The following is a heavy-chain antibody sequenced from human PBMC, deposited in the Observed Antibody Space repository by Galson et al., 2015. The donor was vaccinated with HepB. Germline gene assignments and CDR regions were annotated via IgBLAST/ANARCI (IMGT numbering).Heavy chain of an antibody. J-gene: IGHJ5*02. V-gene: IGHV3-11*05. Sequence: LRLSCAASGFTFSDYYMSWIRQAPGKGLEWVSYISSSSSYTNYADSVKGRFTISRDNAKNSLYLQMNSLKAEDTAVYYCAREDDPYVRNWFDPWGQGTLVTVSS. CDR3: AREDDPYVRNWFDP. D-gene: IGHD3-16*01. CDR2: ISSSSSYT. CDR1: GFTFSDYY.